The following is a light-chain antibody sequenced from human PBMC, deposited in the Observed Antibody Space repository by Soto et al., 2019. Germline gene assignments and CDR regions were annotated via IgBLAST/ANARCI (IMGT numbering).Light chain of an antibody. CDR1: QSVSSTS. CDR2: GAS. V-gene: IGKV3-20*01. Sequence: EIVLTQSPGTLSLSPGERATLSCRASQSVSSTSLAWYQQKPGQAPRLLIYGASSRATGIPDRFSGSGSGTDFTLTISRLEPEDFAVYYCQQYGSSPVTFGQGTKLEIK. CDR3: QQYGSSPVT. J-gene: IGKJ2*01.